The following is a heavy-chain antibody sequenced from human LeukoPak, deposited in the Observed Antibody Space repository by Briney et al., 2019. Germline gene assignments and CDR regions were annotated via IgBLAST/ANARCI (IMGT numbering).Heavy chain of an antibody. D-gene: IGHD1-26*01. J-gene: IGHJ4*02. Sequence: GGSLRLSCAASGFTFSNYWMFWVRQVPGKGLVWVSRINTDGTSTTYADSVKGRFTISRDNAKNTLYLQMNSLRAEDTAVYYCASRISSGNYFFDYWGQGTLVTVSS. CDR2: INTDGTST. CDR1: GFTFSNYW. V-gene: IGHV3-74*03. CDR3: ASRISSGNYFFDY.